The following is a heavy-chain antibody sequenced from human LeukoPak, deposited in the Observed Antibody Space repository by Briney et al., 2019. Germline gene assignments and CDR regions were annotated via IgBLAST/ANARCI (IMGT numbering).Heavy chain of an antibody. V-gene: IGHV3-74*01. CDR2: INSDGSST. CDR3: AKLGPEMATITNYFDY. D-gene: IGHD5-24*01. J-gene: IGHJ4*02. Sequence: PGGSLRLSCAASGFTFSTYWMHWVRQAPGKGPVWVSRINSDGSSTIYADSVKGRITISRDKSKNTLYLQMNSLRVEDTAVYYCAKLGPEMATITNYFDYWGQGTLVTVSS. CDR1: GFTFSTYW.